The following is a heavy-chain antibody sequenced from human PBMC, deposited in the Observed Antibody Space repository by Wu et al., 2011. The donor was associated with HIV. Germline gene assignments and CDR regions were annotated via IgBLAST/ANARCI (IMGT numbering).Heavy chain of an antibody. Sequence: YWIGWVRQMPGKGLEWMAIINPSDSDTRYSPSFQGQVAISADKSISTAYLQWSSLKASDTAMYYCASYSSSWAYYFDYWGQGTLVTVSS. J-gene: IGHJ4*02. D-gene: IGHD6-13*01. CDR1: YW. V-gene: IGHV5-51*01. CDR3: ASYSSSWAYYFDY. CDR2: INPSDSDT.